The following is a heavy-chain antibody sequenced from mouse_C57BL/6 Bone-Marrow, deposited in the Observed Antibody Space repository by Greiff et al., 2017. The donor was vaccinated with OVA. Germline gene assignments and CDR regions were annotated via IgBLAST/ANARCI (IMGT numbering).Heavy chain of an antibody. J-gene: IGHJ2*01. CDR1: GFTFSSYA. Sequence: EVKLMESGGGLVKPGGSLKLSCAASGFTFSSYAMSWVRQTPEKRLEWVATISDGGSYTYYPDNVKGRFTISRDNAKNNLYLQMSQLKSEDTAMYYCARGYDYDGEFYYWGQGTTLTVSS. CDR3: ARGYDYDGEFYY. D-gene: IGHD2-4*01. CDR2: ISDGGSYT. V-gene: IGHV5-4*03.